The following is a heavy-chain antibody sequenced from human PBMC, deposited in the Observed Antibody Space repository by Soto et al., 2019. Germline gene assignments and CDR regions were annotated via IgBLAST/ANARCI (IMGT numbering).Heavy chain of an antibody. Sequence: ASVKVSCKASGYTFTSYGISWVRQAPGQGLEWMGWISAYNGNTNYAQKLQGRVTMTTDTSTSTAYMELRSLRSDDTAVYYCARELGIVVVPANNWFDPWGQGTLVTVSS. J-gene: IGHJ5*02. D-gene: IGHD2-2*03. CDR2: ISAYNGNT. CDR1: GYTFTSYG. V-gene: IGHV1-18*01. CDR3: ARELGIVVVPANNWFDP.